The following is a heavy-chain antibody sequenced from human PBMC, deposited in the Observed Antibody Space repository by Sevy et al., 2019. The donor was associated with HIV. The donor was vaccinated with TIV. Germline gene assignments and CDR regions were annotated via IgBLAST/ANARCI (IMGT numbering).Heavy chain of an antibody. CDR1: GGIFRSNA. V-gene: IGHV1-69*13. CDR2: IIAVFGTT. Sequence: SSVKVSCKASGGIFRSNAISWVRQAPGQGLEWMGGIIAVFGTTNYPQKFQGRVTVTADEARNTAYMELSSLRSEDTAVYYCARDKYYYVSGSFDYWGQGTQVTVSS. CDR3: ARDKYYYVSGSFDY. J-gene: IGHJ4*01. D-gene: IGHD3-10*01.